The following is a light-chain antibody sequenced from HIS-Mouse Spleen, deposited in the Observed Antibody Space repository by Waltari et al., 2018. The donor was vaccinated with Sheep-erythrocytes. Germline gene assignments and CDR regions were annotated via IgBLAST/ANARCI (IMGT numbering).Light chain of an antibody. J-gene: IGLJ3*02. CDR2: GNS. Sequence: AGYDVHWYQQLPGTAPKLLIYGNSNRPSGVPDRFSGSKSGTSASLTISGLQAEDEADYYCCSYAGSYTFWVFGGGTKLTVL. CDR1: AGYD. V-gene: IGLV1-40*01. CDR3: CSYAGSYTFWV.